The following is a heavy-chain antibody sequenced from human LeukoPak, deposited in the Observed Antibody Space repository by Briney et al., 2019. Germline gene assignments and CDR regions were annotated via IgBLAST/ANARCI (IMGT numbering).Heavy chain of an antibody. D-gene: IGHD3-16*01. CDR3: ARLGDSSP. V-gene: IGHV3-30*04. Sequence: XXVXQXXXXXLDWLSVISYDGSNKYYTDSVKGRFTISRDNSKNTLYLQMNSLRAEDTAVYYCARLGDSSPWGQGTLVTVSS. J-gene: IGHJ5*02. CDR2: ISYDGSNK.